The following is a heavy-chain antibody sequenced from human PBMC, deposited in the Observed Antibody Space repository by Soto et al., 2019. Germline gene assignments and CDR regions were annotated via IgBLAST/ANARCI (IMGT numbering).Heavy chain of an antibody. CDR1: GGSISSSNW. V-gene: IGHV4-4*02. CDR2: IYHSGST. J-gene: IGHJ6*02. Sequence: PSETLSLTCAVSGGSISSSNWWSWVRQPPGKGLEWIGEIYHSGSTNYTPSLKSRVTISVDKSKNQFSLKLSSVTAADTAVYYCARDMVGYCSSTSCYRAFYYYYYGMDVWGQGTTVTVS. D-gene: IGHD2-2*03. CDR3: ARDMVGYCSSTSCYRAFYYYYYGMDV.